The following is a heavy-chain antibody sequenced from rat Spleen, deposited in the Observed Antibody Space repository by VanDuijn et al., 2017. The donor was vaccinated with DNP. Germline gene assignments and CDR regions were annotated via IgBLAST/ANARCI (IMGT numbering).Heavy chain of an antibody. CDR3: VRWNSGHFDY. J-gene: IGHJ2*01. V-gene: IGHV5-22*01. D-gene: IGHD4-3*01. Sequence: EVQLMESGGDLVQPGRSLKLSCAASGFTFSAYYVAWVRQAPAKGLEWVAYIGSPAYAPYYGDSVKGRFTISRDNAKSTLYLQMNSLRSEDMATYYCVRWNSGHFDYWGQGVMVTVSS. CDR1: GFTFSAYY. CDR2: IGSPAYAP.